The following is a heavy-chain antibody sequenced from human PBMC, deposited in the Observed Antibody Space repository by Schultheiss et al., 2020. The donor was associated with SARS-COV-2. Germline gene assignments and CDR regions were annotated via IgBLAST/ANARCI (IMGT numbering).Heavy chain of an antibody. CDR1: GYSFTSYW. Sequence: GGSLRLSCLASGYSFTSYWIGWVRQMPGKGLEWMGIIYPGDSDTRYSPSFQGQVTISADKSISTAYLQWSSLKASDTAMYYCARRSGSGGIYPFDPWGQGTLVTVSS. D-gene: IGHD2-15*01. J-gene: IGHJ5*02. CDR3: ARRSGSGGIYPFDP. CDR2: IYPGDSDT. V-gene: IGHV5-51*01.